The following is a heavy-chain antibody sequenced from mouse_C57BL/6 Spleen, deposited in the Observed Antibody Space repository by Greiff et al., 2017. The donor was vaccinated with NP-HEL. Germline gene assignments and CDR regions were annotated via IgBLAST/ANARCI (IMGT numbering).Heavy chain of an antibody. CDR1: GYAFNSSW. CDR2: IYPGDGDT. Sequence: VQLQQSGPELVKPGASVKISCKASGYAFNSSWMNWVKQRPGKGLEWIGRIYPGDGDTNYNGKFKGKATLTADKSSSTAYMQLSSLTSEDSAVYLCARGPLREGFDYWGQGTTLTVSS. J-gene: IGHJ2*01. V-gene: IGHV1-82*01. CDR3: ARGPLREGFDY.